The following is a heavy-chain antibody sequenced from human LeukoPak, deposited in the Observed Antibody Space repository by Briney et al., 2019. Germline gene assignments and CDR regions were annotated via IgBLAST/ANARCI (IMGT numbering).Heavy chain of an antibody. CDR1: GYTFTSYG. V-gene: IGHV1-18*01. J-gene: IGHJ4*02. Sequence: ASVKVSCKASGYTFTSYGISWVRQAPGQGLEWMGWISAYNGNTNYAQKLQGRVTMTTDTSTSTAYMELRSLRSDDTAVYYCARDFRYSSSWSRPGIVYWAQGTRVPVSS. D-gene: IGHD6-13*01. CDR2: ISAYNGNT. CDR3: ARDFRYSSSWSRPGIVY.